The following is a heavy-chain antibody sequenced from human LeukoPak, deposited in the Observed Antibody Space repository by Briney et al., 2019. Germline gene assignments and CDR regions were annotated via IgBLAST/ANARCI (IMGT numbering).Heavy chain of an antibody. D-gene: IGHD3-10*01. J-gene: IGHJ4*02. Sequence: GGSLRLSCAASGFTFSSYEMNWVRQPPGKGLEWVSYISSSGSTIYYADSVKGRFTISRDNAKNSLYLQMNSLRAEDTAVYYCARVYGSGSPVSYFDYWGQGTLVTVSS. V-gene: IGHV3-48*03. CDR2: ISSSGSTI. CDR3: ARVYGSGSPVSYFDY. CDR1: GFTFSSYE.